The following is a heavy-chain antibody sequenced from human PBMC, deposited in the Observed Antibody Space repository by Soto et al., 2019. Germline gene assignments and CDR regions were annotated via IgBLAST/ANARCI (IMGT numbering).Heavy chain of an antibody. CDR3: ARGDIVVVPAARRGMDV. CDR2: INHSGST. V-gene: IGHV4-34*01. CDR1: GGSFSGYY. J-gene: IGHJ6*02. Sequence: SETLSLTCAVYGGSFSGYYWSWIRQPPGKGLEWIGEINHSGSTNYNPSLKSRVTISVDTSKNQFSLKLSSVTAADTAVYYCARGDIVVVPAARRGMDVWGQGTTVTVS. D-gene: IGHD2-2*01.